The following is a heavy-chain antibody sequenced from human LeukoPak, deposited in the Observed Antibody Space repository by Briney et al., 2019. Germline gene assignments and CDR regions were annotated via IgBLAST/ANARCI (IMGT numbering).Heavy chain of an antibody. CDR2: TFYGGST. D-gene: IGHD4-17*01. CDR3: ARNGGLYGDYPWFDP. V-gene: IGHV4-59*01. Sequence: SETLSLTCNVSGGSINGYYWNWIRQPPGRELEWIGYTFYGGSTVYNPSLQSRVTISVDTSKNECSLTLTSVTPADTAVYYCARNGGLYGDYPWFDPWGQGTLVTVSS. CDR1: GGSINGYY. J-gene: IGHJ5*02.